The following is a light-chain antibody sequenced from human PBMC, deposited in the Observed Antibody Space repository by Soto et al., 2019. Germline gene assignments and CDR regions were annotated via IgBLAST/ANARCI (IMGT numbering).Light chain of an antibody. V-gene: IGLV1-51*01. J-gene: IGLJ2*01. Sequence: QSVLTLPPSVSAAPGQKVTISCSGSSSNIGNNYVSWYQQLPGTAPKLLIYDNNKRPSGIPDRFSGSKSGTSATLGITGLQTGDEADYYCGTWDSSLSADVVFGGGTKLTVL. CDR2: DNN. CDR3: GTWDSSLSADVV. CDR1: SSNIGNNY.